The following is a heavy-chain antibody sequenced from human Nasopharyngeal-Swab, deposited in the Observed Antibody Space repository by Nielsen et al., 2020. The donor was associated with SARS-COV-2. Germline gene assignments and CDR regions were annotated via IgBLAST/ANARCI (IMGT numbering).Heavy chain of an antibody. J-gene: IGHJ6*02. Sequence: SETLSLTFTVSGGSISSYYWSWIRQPPGKGLEWIGYINYSGSTNSNPSLKSRVTISVDTSKNQFSLKLSSVTAADTAVYYCARAGDAYDFWSGYPDYYGMDVWGQGTTVTVSS. V-gene: IGHV4-59*01. CDR2: INYSGST. CDR3: ARAGDAYDFWSGYPDYYGMDV. D-gene: IGHD3-3*01. CDR1: GGSISSYY.